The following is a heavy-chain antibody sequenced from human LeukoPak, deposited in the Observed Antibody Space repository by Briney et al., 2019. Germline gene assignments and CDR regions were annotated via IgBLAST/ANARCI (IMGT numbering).Heavy chain of an antibody. CDR1: GGSISSYY. V-gene: IGHV4-59*01. CDR2: IYYSGST. D-gene: IGHD3-10*01. Sequence: SETLSLTCTVSGGSISSYYWSCIRQPPGEGLEWIGYIYYSGSTNYNPSLKSRVTISVDTSKNQFSLKLSSVTAADTAVYYCARRYYYGSGSFFFDYWGQGTLVTVSS. J-gene: IGHJ4*02. CDR3: ARRYYYGSGSFFFDY.